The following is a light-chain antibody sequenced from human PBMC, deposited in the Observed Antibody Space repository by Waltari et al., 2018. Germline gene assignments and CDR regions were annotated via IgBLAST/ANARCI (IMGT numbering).Light chain of an antibody. CDR3: QQYNNWPPNT. CDR2: SAS. J-gene: IGKJ5*01. V-gene: IGKV3D-15*01. CDR1: QSVSNS. Sequence: EIVMTQSPPTLSVPPGERATLSCRASQSVSNSLAWYQHRPGRAPRLLIDSASTRAPGSPARFSGSGSETEFTLTISNLQSEDFALYYCQQYNNWPPNTFGQGTRLESK.